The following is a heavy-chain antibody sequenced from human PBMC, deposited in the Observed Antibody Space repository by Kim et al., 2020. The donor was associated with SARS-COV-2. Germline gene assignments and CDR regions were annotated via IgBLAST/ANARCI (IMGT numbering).Heavy chain of an antibody. V-gene: IGHV1-2*04. CDR1: GYAFSDYS. CDR3: ARDLGGFDSSGYFCY. CDR2: INPNTGDA. Sequence: ASVKVSCKASGYAFSDYSIHWVRQAPGQGLEWMGWINPNTGDAHYAQKFQGWVTITRDTSISTAYMEVTSLKSDDTAVYYCARDLGGFDSSGYFCYWGQETLVTVSS. J-gene: IGHJ4*01. D-gene: IGHD6-25*01.